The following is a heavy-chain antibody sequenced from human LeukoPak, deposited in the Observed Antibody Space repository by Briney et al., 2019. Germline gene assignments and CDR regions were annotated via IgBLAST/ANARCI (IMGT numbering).Heavy chain of an antibody. CDR3: ARDSYYYDSTNSNP. Sequence: PGGSLRLSCAASGFTFSNAWMNWVRQAPGKGPEWVSSISSSSRYIYYADSVKGRFTISRDNAKNSLYLQMNSLRDEDTAVYYCARDSYYYDSTNSNPWGQGTLVTVSS. CDR1: GFTFSNAW. CDR2: ISSSSRYI. J-gene: IGHJ5*02. V-gene: IGHV3-21*01. D-gene: IGHD3-22*01.